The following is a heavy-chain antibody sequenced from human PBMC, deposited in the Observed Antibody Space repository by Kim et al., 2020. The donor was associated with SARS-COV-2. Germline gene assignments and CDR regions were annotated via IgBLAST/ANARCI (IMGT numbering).Heavy chain of an antibody. Sequence: ASVKVSCKASGYTFTSYAMNWVRQAPGQGLEWMGWINTNTGNPTYAQGFTGRFVFSLDTSVSTAYLQISSLKAEDTAVYYCARDRAPYSSSWYTALVGTAPDYWGQGTLVTVSS. D-gene: IGHD6-13*01. CDR1: GYTFTSYA. V-gene: IGHV7-4-1*02. CDR2: INTNTGNP. CDR3: ARDRAPYSSSWYTALVGTAPDY. J-gene: IGHJ4*02.